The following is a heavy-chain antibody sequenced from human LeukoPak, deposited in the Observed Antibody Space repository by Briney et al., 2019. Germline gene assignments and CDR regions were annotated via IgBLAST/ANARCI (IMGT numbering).Heavy chain of an antibody. V-gene: IGHV3-23*01. CDR3: AKDRSYYDSSGYSDAFDI. Sequence: PGGSLRLSCAASGFTSSSYAMSWVRQAPGKGLEWVSAISGSGGSTYYADSVKGRFTISRDNSKNTLYLQMNSLRAEDTAVYYCAKDRSYYDSSGYSDAFDIWGQGTMVTVSS. CDR1: GFTSSSYA. J-gene: IGHJ3*02. CDR2: ISGSGGST. D-gene: IGHD3-22*01.